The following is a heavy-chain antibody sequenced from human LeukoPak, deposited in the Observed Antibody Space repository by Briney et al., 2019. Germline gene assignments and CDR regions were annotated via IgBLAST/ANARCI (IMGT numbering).Heavy chain of an antibody. Sequence: GGSLRLSRAASGFTFDDYAMHWVRQAPGKGLEWVSGISWNSGSIGYADSVKGRFTISRDNAKNSQYLQMNSLRAEDTAVYYCARDGGPSLPPNYWGQGTLVTVSS. D-gene: IGHD3-16*01. J-gene: IGHJ4*02. CDR3: ARDGGPSLPPNY. CDR2: ISWNSGSI. V-gene: IGHV3-9*01. CDR1: GFTFDDYA.